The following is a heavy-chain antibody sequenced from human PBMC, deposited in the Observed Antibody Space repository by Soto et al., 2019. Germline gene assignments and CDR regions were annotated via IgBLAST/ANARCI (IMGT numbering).Heavy chain of an antibody. CDR1: GASISSSTSY. Sequence: QLQLQESGPGLVKPSETLSLTCTVSGASISSSTSYWGWIRQPPGKGLEWIGSISYRGSPYSNPSLKSRVTISVDTSKTQFSLNLNSLTTSYTSLYYFARTIVGATEEWGQGTLVTVSS. J-gene: IGHJ4*02. D-gene: IGHD1-26*01. CDR2: ISYRGSP. CDR3: ARTIVGATEE. V-gene: IGHV4-39*01.